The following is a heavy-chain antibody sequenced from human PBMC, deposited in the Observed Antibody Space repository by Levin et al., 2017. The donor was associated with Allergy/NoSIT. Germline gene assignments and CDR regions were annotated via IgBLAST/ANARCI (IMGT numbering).Heavy chain of an antibody. V-gene: IGHV4-39*07. CDR1: GGSISGSPYY. CDR2: LYYSGVT. J-gene: IGHJ4*02. CDR3: AKDRRWDFDY. Sequence: GSLRLSCSVSGGSISGSPYYWGWIRQPPGKGLEWIGSLYYSGVTYYSPSLKSRVTISVDTSKNQFSLKLNSVTAADTAVYLCAKDRRWDFDYWGQGALVTVSS. D-gene: IGHD2-15*01.